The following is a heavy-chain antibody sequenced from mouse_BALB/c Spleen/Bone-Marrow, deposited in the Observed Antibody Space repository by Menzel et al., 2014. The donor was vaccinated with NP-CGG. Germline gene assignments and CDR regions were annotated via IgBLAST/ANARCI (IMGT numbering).Heavy chain of an antibody. J-gene: IGHJ4*01. CDR2: IWRGGST. CDR3: AIDGYYAMDY. D-gene: IGHD2-3*01. V-gene: IGHV2-5-1*01. Sequence: QVQLQQPGPSLVQPSQGLSITCTVSGFSLISYGVHWVRQSPGKGLEWLGVIWRGGSTDYNAAFMSRLSITKDNSKSQVFFKMNSLQADDTAIYYCAIDGYYAMDYWGQGTSVTVSS. CDR1: GFSLISYG.